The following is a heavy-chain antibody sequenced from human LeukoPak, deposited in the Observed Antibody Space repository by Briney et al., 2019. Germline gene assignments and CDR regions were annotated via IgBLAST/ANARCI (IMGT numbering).Heavy chain of an antibody. CDR1: GGTFSSYA. V-gene: IGHV1-69*05. J-gene: IGHJ6*04. CDR2: IIPIFGTA. CDR3: ARTVLGYSYRLDV. Sequence: ASVKVSCKASGGTFSSYAISWVRQAPGQGLEWMGGIIPIFGTANYAQEFQGRVTITTDESTSTAYMELSSLRSEDTAVYYCARTVLGYSYRLDVWGKGTTVTVSS. D-gene: IGHD5-18*01.